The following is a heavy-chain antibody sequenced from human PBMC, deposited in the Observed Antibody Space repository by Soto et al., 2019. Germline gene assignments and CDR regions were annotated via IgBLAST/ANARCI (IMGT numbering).Heavy chain of an antibody. CDR2: IIPIFGTT. Sequence: VQLVQSGAEVKKPGSSVKVSCKASGGTFSNYSFIWVRQAPGQGLDWMGGIIPIFGTTDYGQRFQGRVTITADESTNTAYMELSSLRSDDTAVYYCARGLYCGGGCYSHFDYWGQGTLVTVSS. CDR1: GGTFSNYS. V-gene: IGHV1-69*01. D-gene: IGHD2-21*02. CDR3: ARGLYCGGGCYSHFDY. J-gene: IGHJ4*02.